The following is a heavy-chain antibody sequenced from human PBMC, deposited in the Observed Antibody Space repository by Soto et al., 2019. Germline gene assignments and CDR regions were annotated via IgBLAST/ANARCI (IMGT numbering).Heavy chain of an antibody. CDR1: GGSFSGYY. Sequence: KTSETLSLTCAVYGGSFSGYYWSWIRQPPGKGLEWIGEINHSGSTNYNPSLKSRVTISVDTSKNQFSLKLSSVTAADTAVYYCASSTYYDFWSGYYRRDNWFDPWGQGTLVTVSS. J-gene: IGHJ5*02. CDR3: ASSTYYDFWSGYYRRDNWFDP. D-gene: IGHD3-3*01. CDR2: INHSGST. V-gene: IGHV4-34*01.